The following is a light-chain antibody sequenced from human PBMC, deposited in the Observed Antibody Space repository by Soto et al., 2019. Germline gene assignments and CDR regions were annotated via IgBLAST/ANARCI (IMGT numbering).Light chain of an antibody. CDR1: SSDIGSNNY. Sequence: QSALTQPASVSGSPGQSITISCTGTSSDIGSNNYVSWYQQRPGKAPTLIIYEVSNRPSGVSNHFSGSKSGNTASLTISGLRPEDEAEYYCSSYTTTTRLFGGGTKLTVL. CDR3: SSYTTTTRL. J-gene: IGLJ3*02. CDR2: EVS. V-gene: IGLV2-14*01.